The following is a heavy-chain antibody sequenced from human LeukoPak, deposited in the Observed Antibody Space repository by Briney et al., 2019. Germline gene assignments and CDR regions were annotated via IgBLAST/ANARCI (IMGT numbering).Heavy chain of an antibody. CDR2: INPNSGGT. CDR3: ARDRDYGSGIFDY. Sequence: ASVKVSCKASGYTFTDYYMHWVRQAPGQGLEWVGWINPNSGGTNYAQKFQGRVTMTRDTSISTAYMELSRLRSDDTAVYYCARDRDYGSGIFDYWGQGTLVTVSS. CDR1: GYTFTDYY. V-gene: IGHV1-2*02. J-gene: IGHJ4*02. D-gene: IGHD3-10*01.